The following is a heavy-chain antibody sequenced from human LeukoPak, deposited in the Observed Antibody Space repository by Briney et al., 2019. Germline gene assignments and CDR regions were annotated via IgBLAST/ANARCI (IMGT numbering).Heavy chain of an antibody. CDR2: IYYSGST. D-gene: IGHD3-3*01. CDR1: GGSFSGYY. V-gene: IGHV4-31*11. J-gene: IGHJ4*02. Sequence: SETLSLTCAVYGGSFSGYYWSWIRQHPGKGLEWIGYIYYSGSTYYNPSLKSRVTISVDTSKNQFSLKLSSVTAADTAVYYCARVESGETIFGVEGVDYWGQGTLVTVSS. CDR3: ARVESGETIFGVEGVDY.